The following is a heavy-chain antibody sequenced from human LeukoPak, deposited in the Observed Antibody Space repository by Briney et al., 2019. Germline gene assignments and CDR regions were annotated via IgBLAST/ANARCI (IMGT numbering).Heavy chain of an antibody. D-gene: IGHD3-22*01. V-gene: IGHV4-39*07. Sequence: PSETLSLTCTVSGGSISSSSYYWGWIRQPPGKGLEWIGSIYYSGSTYYNPSLKSRVTISVDTSKNQFSLKLSSVTAADTAVYYCARERYYYDSSGYYLDYYYYMDVWGKGTTVTISS. J-gene: IGHJ6*03. CDR1: GGSISSSSYY. CDR3: ARERYYYDSSGYYLDYYYYMDV. CDR2: IYYSGST.